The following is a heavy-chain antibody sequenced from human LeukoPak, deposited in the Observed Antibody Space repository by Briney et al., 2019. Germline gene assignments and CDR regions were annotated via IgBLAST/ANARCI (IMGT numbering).Heavy chain of an antibody. CDR1: GFTFSSYE. V-gene: IGHV3-48*03. CDR3: ARDRGRHYYGSGSYGVMDV. D-gene: IGHD3-10*01. Sequence: GGSLRLSCAASGFTFSSYEMNWVRQAPGKGLEWVSYISSSGSTIYYADSVKGRFTISRDNAKNSLYLQMNSLRAEDTAVYYCARDRGRHYYGSGSYGVMDVWGQGTTVTVSS. J-gene: IGHJ6*02. CDR2: ISSSGSTI.